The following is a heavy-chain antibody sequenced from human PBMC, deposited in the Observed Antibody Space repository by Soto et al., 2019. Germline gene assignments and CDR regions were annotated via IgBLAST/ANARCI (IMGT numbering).Heavy chain of an antibody. Sequence: QVQLVESGGGVVQPGRSLRLSCAASGFTFSSYAMHWVRQAPGKGLEWVAVISYDGSNKYYADSVKGRFTISRDNSKNTRYLQMNSRRAEDTAVYYCAGDVVGATIVDYYGMDVWGQGTTVTVSS. D-gene: IGHD1-26*01. CDR3: AGDVVGATIVDYYGMDV. V-gene: IGHV3-30-3*01. J-gene: IGHJ6*02. CDR1: GFTFSSYA. CDR2: ISYDGSNK.